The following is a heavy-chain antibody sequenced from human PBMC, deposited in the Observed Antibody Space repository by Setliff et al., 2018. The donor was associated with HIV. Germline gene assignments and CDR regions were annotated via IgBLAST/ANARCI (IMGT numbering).Heavy chain of an antibody. CDR2: ISGYTGHT. V-gene: IGHV1-18*01. J-gene: IGHJ4*02. CDR3: AREHGTSWPYFDF. Sequence: ASVKVSCKTSGYTFSGYDVAWVRQAPGQGLEWMGWISGYTGHTSYAQNFQGRVTMTTDTSTNTAYLELRGLRSDDTAIYYCAREHGTSWPYFDFWGQGTLVTVSS. CDR1: GYTFSGYD.